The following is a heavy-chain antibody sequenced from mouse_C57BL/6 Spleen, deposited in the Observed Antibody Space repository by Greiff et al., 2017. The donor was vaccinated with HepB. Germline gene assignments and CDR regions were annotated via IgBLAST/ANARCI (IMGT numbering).Heavy chain of an antibody. CDR3: APFYDGLNY. CDR1: GYTFTDYY. V-gene: IGHV1-26*01. Sequence: VQLQQSGPELVKPGASVKISCKASGYTFTDYYMNWVKQSHGKSLEWIGDINPNNGGTSYNQKFKGKATLTVDKSSSTAYMELRSLTSEDSAVYYCAPFYDGLNYWGQGTTLTVSS. J-gene: IGHJ2*01. CDR2: INPNNGGT. D-gene: IGHD2-3*01.